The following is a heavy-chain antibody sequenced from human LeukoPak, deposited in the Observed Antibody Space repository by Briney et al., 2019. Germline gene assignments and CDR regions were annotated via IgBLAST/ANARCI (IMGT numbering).Heavy chain of an antibody. Sequence: GGSLRLSCAASGLTFSKSWMHWVRQAPGKGLVWVSRINNDGSSTTYAGSVKGRFTISRDNAKNMVYLQMDSLRVEDTAIYYCARVYGLGMNEYYQYWGQGTLVTVPS. D-gene: IGHD3-10*01. CDR1: GLTFSKSW. CDR2: INNDGSST. CDR3: ARVYGLGMNEYYQY. J-gene: IGHJ1*01. V-gene: IGHV3-74*01.